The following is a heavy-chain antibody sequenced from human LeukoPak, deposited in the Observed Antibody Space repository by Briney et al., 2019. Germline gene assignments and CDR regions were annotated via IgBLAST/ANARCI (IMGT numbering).Heavy chain of an antibody. Sequence: GGSLRLSCAASGFTFSSYAMSWVRQAPGKGLEWVSGISGGGGSTYYADSVQGRFTISRDNSKNSLYLQMNSLRAEDTAVYYCAREWRYSGYDVTFDYWGQGTLVTVSS. J-gene: IGHJ4*02. V-gene: IGHV3-23*01. CDR3: AREWRYSGYDVTFDY. CDR1: GFTFSSYA. D-gene: IGHD5-12*01. CDR2: ISGGGGST.